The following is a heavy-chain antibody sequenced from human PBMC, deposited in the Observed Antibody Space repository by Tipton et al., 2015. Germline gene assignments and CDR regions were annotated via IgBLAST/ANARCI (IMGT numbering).Heavy chain of an antibody. J-gene: IGHJ4*02. V-gene: IGHV4-4*02. CDR3: AREVWYNDSTGYDY. CDR2: IHHGGST. Sequence: TLSLTCSVSGDSISSSNWWSWVRQPPGKGLEWIGEIHHGGSTNYNPSLKRRVTMSVDTSKNQFSLHLSSVTAADTAVYYCAREVWYNDSTGYDYWGQGTLVTVSS. D-gene: IGHD3-22*01. CDR1: GDSISSSNW.